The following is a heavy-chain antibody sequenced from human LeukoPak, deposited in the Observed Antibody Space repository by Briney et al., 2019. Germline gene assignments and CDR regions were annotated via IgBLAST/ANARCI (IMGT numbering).Heavy chain of an antibody. J-gene: IGHJ3*02. D-gene: IGHD2-15*01. CDR3: ARGYCSGGRCYDAFDI. CDR1: GYSFSSYW. Sequence: GESLKISCKGSGYSFSSYWIAWVRQMPGRGLEWMGIIFPGDSDTRYSPSFQGQVTISADKSISTAYLQWSSLKASDTAMYYCARGYCSGGRCYDAFDIWGQGTMVTVSS. V-gene: IGHV5-51*01. CDR2: IFPGDSDT.